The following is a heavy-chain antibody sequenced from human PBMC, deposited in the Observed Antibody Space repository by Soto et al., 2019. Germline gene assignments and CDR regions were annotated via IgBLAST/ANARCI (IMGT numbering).Heavy chain of an antibody. V-gene: IGHV3-9*01. J-gene: IGHJ4*02. CDR1: GFTFDDYA. CDR3: AKGVVPATIRAQHYFDY. D-gene: IGHD2-2*02. CDR2: LTWNSDII. Sequence: GGSLRLSCAASGFTFDDYAMHWVRQAPGRGLEWVSGLTWNSDIIVYADSVKGRFTISRDNAKNSLYLQMNSLRPDDTAFYYCAKGVVPATIRAQHYFDYCGRGPLVTVST.